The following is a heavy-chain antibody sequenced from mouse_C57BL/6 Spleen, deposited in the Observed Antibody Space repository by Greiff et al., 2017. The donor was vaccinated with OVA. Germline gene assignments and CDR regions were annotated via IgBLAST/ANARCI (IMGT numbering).Heavy chain of an antibody. CDR1: GYSFTSYY. CDR3: ARSSYYSNYYYFDY. CDR2: IYPGSGNT. J-gene: IGHJ2*01. D-gene: IGHD2-5*01. Sequence: VQLQQSGPELVKPGASVKISCKASGYSFTSYYIHWVKQRPGQGLEWIGWIYPGSGNTKYNEKFKGKATLTADTSSSTAYMQLSSLTSEDSAVYYCARSSYYSNYYYFDYWGQGTTLTVSS. V-gene: IGHV1-66*01.